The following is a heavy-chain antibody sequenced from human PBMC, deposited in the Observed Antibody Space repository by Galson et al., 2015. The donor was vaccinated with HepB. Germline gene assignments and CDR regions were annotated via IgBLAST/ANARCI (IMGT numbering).Heavy chain of an antibody. CDR1: GGTFSSYT. CDR3: ASGSQYDSSGYYRVTDAFDI. J-gene: IGHJ3*02. D-gene: IGHD3-22*01. V-gene: IGHV1-69*02. Sequence: SVKVSCKASGGTFSSYTISWVRQAPGQGLEWMGRIIPILGIANYAQKFQGRVTITADKSTSTAYMELSSLRSEDTAVYYCASGSQYDSSGYYRVTDAFDIWGQGTMVTVSS. CDR2: IIPILGIA.